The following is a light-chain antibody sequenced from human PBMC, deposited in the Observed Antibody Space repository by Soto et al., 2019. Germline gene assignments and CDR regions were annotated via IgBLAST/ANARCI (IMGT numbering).Light chain of an antibody. CDR1: QSVSSN. Sequence: EVVLTQSPATLSLSPGERATLSCRASQSVSSNLAWYQQKPGQAPRLLIYGASTRATGIPARFRGSGSGTDFTFTISRLQPEDIATYYCQQYENLPTFGQGTRLEIK. CDR3: QQYENLPT. V-gene: IGKV3-15*01. J-gene: IGKJ5*01. CDR2: GAS.